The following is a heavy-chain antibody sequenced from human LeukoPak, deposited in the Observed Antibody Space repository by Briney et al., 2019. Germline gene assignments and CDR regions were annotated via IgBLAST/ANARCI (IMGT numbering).Heavy chain of an antibody. CDR2: ISAYNGNT. CDR3: ARGGIVGANGYYYYYGMDV. J-gene: IGHJ6*02. CDR1: GYTFTSYG. Sequence: ASVKVSCKASGYTFTSYGIIWVRQAPGQGLEWMGWISAYNGNTNYAQKLQGRVTMTTDTSTSTAYMELRSLRSDDTAVYYCARGGIVGANGYYYYYGMDVWGQGTTVTVSS. D-gene: IGHD1-26*01. V-gene: IGHV1-18*01.